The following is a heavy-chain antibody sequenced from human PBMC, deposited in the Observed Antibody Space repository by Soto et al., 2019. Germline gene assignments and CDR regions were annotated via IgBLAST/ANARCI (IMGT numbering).Heavy chain of an antibody. Sequence: ASVKVSCKASGYTLTMHDINCVRQATVQGLEWMGCLNPNTGDTGYAQKFQGRLSMTRNTSISTAYMELSSLRSEDTAVYYCARGGYDASDLWGQGTLVTVSS. D-gene: IGHD5-12*01. V-gene: IGHV1-8*01. CDR2: LNPNTGDT. CDR1: GYTLTMHD. CDR3: ARGGYDASDL. J-gene: IGHJ3*01.